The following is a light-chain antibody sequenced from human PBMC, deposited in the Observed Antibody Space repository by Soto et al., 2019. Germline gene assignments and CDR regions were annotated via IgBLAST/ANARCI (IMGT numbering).Light chain of an antibody. Sequence: QSALTQPRSVSGSPGQSVTISCIGTSSDVGDYDYVSWYQQHPGKAPKLMIYDVSRRPSGVPDRFSGSKSGNTASLTISGLQAEDEADYYCCSYAGTYTGVFGGGTKLTVL. CDR2: DVS. CDR1: SSDVGDYDY. J-gene: IGLJ2*01. V-gene: IGLV2-11*01. CDR3: CSYAGTYTGV.